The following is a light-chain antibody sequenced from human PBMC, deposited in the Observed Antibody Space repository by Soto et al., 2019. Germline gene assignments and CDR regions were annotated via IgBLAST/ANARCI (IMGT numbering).Light chain of an antibody. J-gene: IGLJ1*01. V-gene: IGLV2-8*01. CDR1: SSDVGAFDY. CDR2: EVT. Sequence: QSVLTQPPSASGSPGQSVTISCTGTSSDVGAFDYVSWHQQHPGKAPKVIIYEVTKRPSGVPDRFSGSKSGNTASLTVSGLQAEDEAHYYCSSYAGSNNPLYVFGTGTKLTVL. CDR3: SSYAGSNNPLYV.